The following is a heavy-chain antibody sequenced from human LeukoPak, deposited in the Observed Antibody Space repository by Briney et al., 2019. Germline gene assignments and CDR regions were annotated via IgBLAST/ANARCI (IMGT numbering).Heavy chain of an antibody. CDR3: ARDRGGYYDFWSGFNWFDP. CDR1: GFTFSSYS. J-gene: IGHJ5*02. CDR2: ISSSSSYI. V-gene: IGHV3-21*01. Sequence: PVGSLRLSCAASGFTFSSYSMNWVRQAPGKGLEWVSSISSSSSYIYYADSVKGRFTISRDNAKNSLYLQMNCLRAEDTAVYYCARDRGGYYDFWSGFNWFDPWGQGTLVTVSS. D-gene: IGHD3-3*01.